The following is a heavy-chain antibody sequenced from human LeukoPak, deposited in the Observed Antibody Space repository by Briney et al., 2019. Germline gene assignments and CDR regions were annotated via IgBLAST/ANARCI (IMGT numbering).Heavy chain of an antibody. V-gene: IGHV3-33*01. Sequence: GGSLRLSCAASGFTFSSYGMHWVRQAPGKGLEWVAVIWYDGSNKYYADSVKGRFTISRDNSKNTLYLQMNSLRAEDTAVYYCARDGYCSGGSCYAYYNYYYYGMDVWGQGTTVTVSS. CDR1: GFTFSSYG. CDR3: ARDGYCSGGSCYAYYNYYYYGMDV. J-gene: IGHJ6*02. CDR2: IWYDGSNK. D-gene: IGHD2-15*01.